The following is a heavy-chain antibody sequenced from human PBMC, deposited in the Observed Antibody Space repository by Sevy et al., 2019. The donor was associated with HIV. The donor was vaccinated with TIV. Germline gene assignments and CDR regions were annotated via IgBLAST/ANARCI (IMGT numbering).Heavy chain of an antibody. CDR1: GVTFSSYG. D-gene: IGHD1-26*01. J-gene: IGHJ6*02. Sequence: GGSLRLSCAASGVTFSSYGIHWVRQAPGKGLEWVAVISYDGSKKNHAESMKGRFTISRDNSKNTLYLEMSSLRPEDTAVYYCAHSSGLYGYYYCMDVWGQGTTVTVSS. V-gene: IGHV3-30*03. CDR2: ISYDGSKK. CDR3: AHSSGLYGYYYCMDV.